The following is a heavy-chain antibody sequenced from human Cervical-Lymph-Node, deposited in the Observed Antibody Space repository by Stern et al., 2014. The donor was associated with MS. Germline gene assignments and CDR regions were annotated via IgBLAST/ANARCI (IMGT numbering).Heavy chain of an antibody. J-gene: IGHJ6*02. Sequence: VQLEESGAEVKKPGASVKVSCKASGYTFTGYYMHWVRPAPGQGLEWMGRINPNSGGTNYAQKFQGRVTMTRDTSISTAYMELSRLRSDDTAVHYCARSNYCSGGSCYYYYGMDVWGQGTTVTVSS. CDR3: ARSNYCSGGSCYYYYGMDV. CDR2: INPNSGGT. D-gene: IGHD2-15*01. CDR1: GYTFTGYY. V-gene: IGHV1-2*06.